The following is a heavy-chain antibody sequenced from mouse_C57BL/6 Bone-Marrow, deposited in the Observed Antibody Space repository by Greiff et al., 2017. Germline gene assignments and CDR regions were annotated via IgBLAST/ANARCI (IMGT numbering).Heavy chain of an antibody. CDR3: LSNLGYFDY. CDR1: GFNIKDDY. D-gene: IGHD2-5*01. J-gene: IGHJ2*01. V-gene: IGHV14-4*01. CDR2: IDPENGDT. Sequence: VQLQQSGAELVRPGASVKLSCTASGFNIKDDYMHWVKQRPEQGLEWIGWIDPENGDTEYASKFQGKATITADTSSNTAYLQLSSLTSEDTAVYYCLSNLGYFDYWGQGTTLTVSS.